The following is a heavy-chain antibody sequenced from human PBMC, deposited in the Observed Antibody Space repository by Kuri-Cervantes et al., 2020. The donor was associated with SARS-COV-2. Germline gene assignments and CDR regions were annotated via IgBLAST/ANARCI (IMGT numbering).Heavy chain of an antibody. CDR2: IRYDGSNK. CDR3: AKDKWELLFQPPDAFDI. J-gene: IGHJ3*02. Sequence: GGSLRLSCAASGFTFSSYGMHWVRQAPGKGLEWVAFIRYDGSNKYYADSVKGRFTISRDNSKNTLYLQMNSLRAEDTAVYYCAKDKWELLFQPPDAFDIWGQGTMVTVSS. D-gene: IGHD1-26*01. V-gene: IGHV3-30*02. CDR1: GFTFSSYG.